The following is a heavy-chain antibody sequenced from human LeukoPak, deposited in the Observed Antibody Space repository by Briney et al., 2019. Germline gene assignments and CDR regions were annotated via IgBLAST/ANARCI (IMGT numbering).Heavy chain of an antibody. CDR3: AREGSYGSGSYWPFDF. J-gene: IGHJ4*02. V-gene: IGHV3-30*04. CDR2: ISYDGRNK. Sequence: GWSLRLSCAASGFTFNSYAIHWVRQVPGRGLERVGLISYDGRNKYYGDSVKGRFTVSRDNSKNTLYLQMNSLRPEDTAAYFCAREGSYGSGSYWPFDFWGQGTLVTVSS. CDR1: GFTFNSYA. D-gene: IGHD3-10*01.